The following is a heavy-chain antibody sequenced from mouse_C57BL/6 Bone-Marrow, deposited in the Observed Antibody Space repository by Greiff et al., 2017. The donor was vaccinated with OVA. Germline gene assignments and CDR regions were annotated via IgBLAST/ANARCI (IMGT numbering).Heavy chain of an antibody. V-gene: IGHV1-69*01. J-gene: IGHJ3*01. CDR2: IDPSDSYT. Sequence: QVQLQQPGAELVIPGASVKLSCKASGYTFTSYWMHWVKQRPGQGLEWIGEIDPSDSYTNYNQKFKGKSTLTVDKSSSTAYMQLSSLTAEDSAVYYCASRAYWGQGTLVTVSA. CDR1: GYTFTSYW. CDR3: ASRAY.